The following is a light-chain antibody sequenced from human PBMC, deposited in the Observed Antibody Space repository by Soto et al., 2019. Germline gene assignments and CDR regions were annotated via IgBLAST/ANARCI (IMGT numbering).Light chain of an antibody. CDR3: CSYAGSSTSLYV. CDR2: EVS. CDR1: SSDVGSYNL. J-gene: IGLJ1*01. Sequence: QSVLTQPDSVSGSPGQSITISCTGTSSDVGSYNLVSWYQQHPGKAPKLMIYEVSKRPSGVSNRFSGSKSGNTASLTISGLQAEDEADYYCCSYAGSSTSLYVFGTGTKLTVL. V-gene: IGLV2-23*02.